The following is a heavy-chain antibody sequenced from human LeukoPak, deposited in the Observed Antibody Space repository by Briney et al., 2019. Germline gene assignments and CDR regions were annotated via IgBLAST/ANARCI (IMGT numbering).Heavy chain of an antibody. D-gene: IGHD1-1*01. CDR1: GGSIRNSY. Sequence: SETLSLTCTVSGGSIRNSYWSWIRQPPGKGLEWIGYIYSSGATEYNPSLESRVTISVDTSKNQFSLKLSSVTAADTAVYYCVKHVQGGFDPWGQGTLVTVSS. CDR2: IYSSGAT. J-gene: IGHJ5*02. CDR3: VKHVQGGFDP. V-gene: IGHV4-59*08.